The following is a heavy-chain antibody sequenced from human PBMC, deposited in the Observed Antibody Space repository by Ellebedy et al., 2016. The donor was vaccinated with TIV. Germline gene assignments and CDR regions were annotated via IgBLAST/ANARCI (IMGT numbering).Heavy chain of an antibody. V-gene: IGHV1-69*13. CDR3: AILRGGRWLQWADFDY. D-gene: IGHD5-24*01. J-gene: IGHJ4*02. Sequence: ASVKVSCKASGYTFIGYYMHWVRQAPGQGLEWMGGIIPIFGTANYAQKFQGRVTITADESTSTAYMELSSLRSEDTAVYYCAILRGGRWLQWADFDYWGQGTLVTVSS. CDR1: GYTFIGYY. CDR2: IIPIFGTA.